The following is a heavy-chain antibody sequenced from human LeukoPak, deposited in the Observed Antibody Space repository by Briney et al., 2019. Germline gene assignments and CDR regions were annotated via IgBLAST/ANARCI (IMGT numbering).Heavy chain of an antibody. CDR1: GGTFSSYA. J-gene: IGHJ1*01. CDR2: IFPIFGTA. CDR3: ARDQETYFQH. V-gene: IGHV1-69*13. Sequence: SVTVSCKASGGTFSSYAISWVRQAPGQGVEWMGWIFPIFGTANYAQKFQGRDTITADESTSTAYIVLSSLRSEDTAVYYCARDQETYFQHWGQGTLVTVS.